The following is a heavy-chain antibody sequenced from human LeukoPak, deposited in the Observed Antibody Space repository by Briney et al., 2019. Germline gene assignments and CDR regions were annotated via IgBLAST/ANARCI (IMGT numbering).Heavy chain of an antibody. CDR3: ARDGLGGSGAFDI. J-gene: IGHJ3*02. CDR2: INPDSGGT. Sequence: GASVTVSFKASGYTFTVYYIHWVRQAPGQGIEWMGWINPDSGGTNYAQKFQGGVTMTRDTSISTAYMELSRLRSDDTAVYYCARDGLGGSGAFDIWGQGTMVTVSS. D-gene: IGHD3-16*01. CDR1: GYTFTVYY. V-gene: IGHV1-2*02.